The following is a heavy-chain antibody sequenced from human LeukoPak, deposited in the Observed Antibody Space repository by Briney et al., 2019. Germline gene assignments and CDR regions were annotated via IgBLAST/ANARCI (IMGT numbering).Heavy chain of an antibody. Sequence: SETLSLTCAVYGGSFSGYYWSWIRQPPGRGLEWIGEINHSGSPNFNPSLKSRVTISVDTSKNQFSLKLSSVTAADTAVYYCARSIMITFGGVIVPFDYWGQGTLVTVSS. J-gene: IGHJ4*02. CDR1: GGSFSGYY. V-gene: IGHV4-34*01. D-gene: IGHD3-16*02. CDR2: INHSGSP. CDR3: ARSIMITFGGVIVPFDY.